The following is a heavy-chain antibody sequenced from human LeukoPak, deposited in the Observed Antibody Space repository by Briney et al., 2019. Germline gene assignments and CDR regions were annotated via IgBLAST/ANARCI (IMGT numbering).Heavy chain of an antibody. V-gene: IGHV4-34*01. CDR3: ALYDFWSGYSTY. CDR2: INHSGST. J-gene: IGHJ4*02. Sequence: SETLSLTCAVYGGSFSGYYWSWIRQPPGKGLEWTGEINHSGSTNYNPSLKSRVTISVDTSKNQFSLKLSSVTAADTAVYYCALYDFWSGYSTYWGQGTLVTVSS. CDR1: GGSFSGYY. D-gene: IGHD3-3*01.